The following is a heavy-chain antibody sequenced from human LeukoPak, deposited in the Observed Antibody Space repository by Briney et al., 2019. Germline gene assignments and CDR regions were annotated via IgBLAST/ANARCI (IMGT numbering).Heavy chain of an antibody. CDR3: AREGYYDSSGYYYEGVRFEY. Sequence: AGGSLRLSCAASGFTVSSNYMRWVRQAPGKGLEWVSVIDRTGGTYYADAVKGRLTISIDNSNNALHLKVISLRAEDTAVYYCAREGYYDSSGYYYEGVRFEYWGQGTLVTVS. CDR1: GFTVSSNY. V-gene: IGHV3-53*01. J-gene: IGHJ4*02. D-gene: IGHD3-22*01. CDR2: IDRTGGT.